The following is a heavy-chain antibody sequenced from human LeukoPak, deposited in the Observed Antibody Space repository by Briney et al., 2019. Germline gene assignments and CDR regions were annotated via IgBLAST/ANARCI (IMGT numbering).Heavy chain of an antibody. V-gene: IGHV4-39*07. CDR2: IYYSGST. D-gene: IGHD5-18*01. CDR3: ARDKAGGVTTDTFHFDY. Sequence: SETLSLTCTVSGGSISSSSYYWGWIRQPPGKGLEWIGSIYYSGSTYYNPSLKSRVTISVDTSKNQFSLKLSSVTAADTAVYYCARDKAGGVTTDTFHFDYWGQGTLVTVSS. J-gene: IGHJ4*02. CDR1: GGSISSSSYY.